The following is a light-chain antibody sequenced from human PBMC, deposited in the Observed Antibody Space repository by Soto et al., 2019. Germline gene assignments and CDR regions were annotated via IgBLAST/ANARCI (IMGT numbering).Light chain of an antibody. CDR2: GAS. V-gene: IGKV3-15*01. Sequence: EIVMTQSPATLSVSPGERATLSCRASQSVSSNLAWYQQKPGQAPRLLIYGASTRATGIPARFSRSGSGTEFTLTISSLRSEDFAVYYCQQYNNWPGYTFGQGTKLEIK. CDR3: QQYNNWPGYT. CDR1: QSVSSN. J-gene: IGKJ2*01.